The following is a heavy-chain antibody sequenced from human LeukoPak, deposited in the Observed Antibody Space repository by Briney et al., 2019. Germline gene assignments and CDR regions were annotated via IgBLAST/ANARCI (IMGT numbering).Heavy chain of an antibody. V-gene: IGHV4-39*01. Sequence: SGTLSLTCTVSGGSISSSTYYWGWIRQPPGKGLEWIWSIYYSGSTYYNPSLKSRVTISVDTSKNQFSLKLSSVTAADTAVYFCARPTFSGYYSGPFDIWGQGTIVTVSS. CDR1: GGSISSSTYY. J-gene: IGHJ3*02. D-gene: IGHD3-22*01. CDR3: ARPTFSGYYSGPFDI. CDR2: IYYSGST.